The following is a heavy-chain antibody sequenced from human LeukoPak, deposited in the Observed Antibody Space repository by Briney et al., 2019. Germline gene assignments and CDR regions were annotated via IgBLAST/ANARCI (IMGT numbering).Heavy chain of an antibody. V-gene: IGHV3-7*03. CDR1: GFTFSSYW. CDR2: IKQDGSEK. D-gene: IGHD3-9*01. J-gene: IGHJ4*02. CDR3: ARDPPTGDWLPLFDY. Sequence: PGGSLRLSCAASGFTFSSYWMSWVRQAPGKGLEWVANIKQDGSEKYYVDSVKGRFTTSRDNAKNSLYLQMNSLRAEDTAVYYCARDPPTGDWLPLFDYWGQGTLVTVSS.